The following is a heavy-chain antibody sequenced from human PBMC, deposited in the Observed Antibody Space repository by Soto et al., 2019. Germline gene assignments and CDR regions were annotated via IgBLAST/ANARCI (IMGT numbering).Heavy chain of an antibody. Sequence: QLQLQESGPGLVKPSETLSLTCTVSGGSISSSGYYWGWIRQPPGKGLEWIGNIYYTGSTYHNPSLKSRXXIXVXXSKDQSSLKLTSVTAADTALYYCARLWGSGGIFDSWGQGTLVIVSS. D-gene: IGHD6-25*01. V-gene: IGHV4-39*01. J-gene: IGHJ4*02. CDR3: ARLWGSGGIFDS. CDR1: GGSISSSGYY. CDR2: IYYTGST.